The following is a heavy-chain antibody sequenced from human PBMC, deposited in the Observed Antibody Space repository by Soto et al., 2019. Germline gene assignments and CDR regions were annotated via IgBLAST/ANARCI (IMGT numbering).Heavy chain of an antibody. CDR1: GYIFSAYY. CDR2: IDPNSGGT. D-gene: IGHD2-8*01. J-gene: IGHJ4*02. V-gene: IGHV1-2*02. CDR3: AILDYETNRDF. Sequence: QVQLVQSGAEVKKPGASVKVSCKASGYIFSAYYMHWVRQAPGQGPEWMGWIDPNSGGTRYAQKFQGRSTLTRDTSINTTYMDLSSLEFDDTAIFYCAILDYETNRDFWGQGTQVTVSS.